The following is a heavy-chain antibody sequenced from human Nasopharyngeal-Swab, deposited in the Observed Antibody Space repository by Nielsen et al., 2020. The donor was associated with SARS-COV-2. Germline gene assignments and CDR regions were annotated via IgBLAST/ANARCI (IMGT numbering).Heavy chain of an antibody. CDR1: GFTFSSYA. CDR3: ARWDGVCYTH. V-gene: IGHV3-23*01. J-gene: IGHJ4*02. D-gene: IGHD2-8*01. CDR2: IYNEDSGGSI. Sequence: GGSLRLSCAASGFTFSSYAMSWVRQAPGKGLEWVSMIYNEDSGGSIRYADSVKGRFTISRHNSKNTLYLQMNSLRLEDTAVYYCARWDGVCYTHWGQGTLVTVSS.